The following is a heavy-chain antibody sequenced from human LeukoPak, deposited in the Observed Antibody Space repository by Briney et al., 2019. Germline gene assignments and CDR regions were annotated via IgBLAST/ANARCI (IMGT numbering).Heavy chain of an antibody. J-gene: IGHJ6*03. D-gene: IGHD4-17*01. CDR1: GFTFSSYG. CDR3: AKAALYGDSRGGYYYYYYMDV. CDR2: IRYDGSNK. V-gene: IGHV3-30*02. Sequence: GGSLRLSCAASGFTFSSYGMHWVRQAPGKGLEWVAFIRYDGSNKYYADSVKGRFTISRDNSKNSLYLQMNSLRAEDTAVYYCAKAALYGDSRGGYYYYYYMDVWGKGTTVTVSS.